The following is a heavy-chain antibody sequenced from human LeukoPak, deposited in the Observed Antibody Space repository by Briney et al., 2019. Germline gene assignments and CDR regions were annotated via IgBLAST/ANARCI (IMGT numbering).Heavy chain of an antibody. J-gene: IGHJ3*02. Sequence: SETLSLTCTVSGGPISSYYWSWIRQPPGKGLEWIGSIYHSEISYYNPSLRSRVTISADMSKNQFSLKLSSVTAADTAVYYCAKGRSYGTDYDAFDIWGQGTMVTVSS. CDR1: GGPISSYY. CDR3: AKGRSYGTDYDAFDI. CDR2: IYHSEIS. V-gene: IGHV4-59*04. D-gene: IGHD3-16*01.